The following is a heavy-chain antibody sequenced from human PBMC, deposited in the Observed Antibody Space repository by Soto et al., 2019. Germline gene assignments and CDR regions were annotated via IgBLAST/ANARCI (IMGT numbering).Heavy chain of an antibody. Sequence: EVQLLESGGGLVQPGGSLRLSCAASGFTFSSYAMSWVRQAPGKGLEWVSAIRGSGGSTYYADSVKGRFTISRDNSKNTLYLQMNSLRAEDTAVYYCAKDGMVRGVISYYYYMDVWCKGTTVTVSS. CDR3: AKDGMVRGVISYYYYMDV. V-gene: IGHV3-23*01. J-gene: IGHJ6*03. D-gene: IGHD3-10*01. CDR2: IRGSGGST. CDR1: GFTFSSYA.